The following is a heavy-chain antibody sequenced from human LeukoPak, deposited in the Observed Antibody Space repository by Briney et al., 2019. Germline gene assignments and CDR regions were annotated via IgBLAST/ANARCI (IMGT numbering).Heavy chain of an antibody. Sequence: ASVKVSCKASGGTFSSYAISWVRQAPGQGLEWMGWINTNTGNPTYAQGFTGRFVLSLDTSVSTAYLQISSLKAEDTAVYYCARVVYGDYVPFFDYWGQGTLVTVSS. J-gene: IGHJ4*02. CDR2: INTNTGNP. CDR3: ARVVYGDYVPFFDY. V-gene: IGHV7-4-1*02. D-gene: IGHD4-17*01. CDR1: GGTFSSYA.